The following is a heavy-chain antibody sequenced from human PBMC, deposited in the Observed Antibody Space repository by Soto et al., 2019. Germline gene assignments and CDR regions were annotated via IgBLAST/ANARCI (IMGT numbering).Heavy chain of an antibody. CDR2: ISSSGSTI. J-gene: IGHJ6*02. CDR1: VFTFSSYE. V-gene: IGHV3-48*03. Sequence: PXGSLRLSCASSVFTFSSYEMNWVRESPGKWLEWVSYISSSGSTIYYADSVKGRFTISRDNAKNSLYLQMNSLRAEDTAVYYCARDRTKHSGMDVWGQATTVSVS. CDR3: ARDRTKHSGMDV. D-gene: IGHD3-3*02.